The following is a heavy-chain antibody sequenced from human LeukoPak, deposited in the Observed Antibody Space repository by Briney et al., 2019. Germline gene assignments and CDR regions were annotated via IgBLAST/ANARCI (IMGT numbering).Heavy chain of an antibody. Sequence: PGGSLRLSCAASGFTFSSYAMHWVRQAPGKGLEYVSAISSNEGSTYYANSVKGRFTISRDNSKNTLYLQMNSLRAEDTAVYYCARDGTPAGNVVATPLFQHWGQGTLVTVSS. CDR1: GFTFSSYA. CDR2: ISSNEGST. CDR3: ARDGTPAGNVVATPLFQH. J-gene: IGHJ1*01. D-gene: IGHD2-15*01. V-gene: IGHV3-64*01.